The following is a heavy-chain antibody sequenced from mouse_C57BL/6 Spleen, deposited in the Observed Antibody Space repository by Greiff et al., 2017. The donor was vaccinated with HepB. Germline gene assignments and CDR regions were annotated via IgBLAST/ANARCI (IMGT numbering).Heavy chain of an antibody. D-gene: IGHD4-1*01. CDR3: ARHGIGTFDY. CDR2: ISNGGGST. V-gene: IGHV5-12*01. Sequence: EVMLVESGGGLVQPGGSLKLSCAASGFTFSDYYMYWVRQTPEKRLEWVAYISNGGGSTYYPDTVKGRFTISRDNAKNTLYLQMSRLKSEDTAMYYCARHGIGTFDYWGQGTTLTVSS. CDR1: GFTFSDYY. J-gene: IGHJ2*01.